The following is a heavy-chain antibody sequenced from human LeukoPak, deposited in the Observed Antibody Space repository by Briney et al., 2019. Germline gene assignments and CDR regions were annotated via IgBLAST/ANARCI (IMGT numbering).Heavy chain of an antibody. D-gene: IGHD3-22*01. CDR3: ARVYYYDSY. V-gene: IGHV4-34*01. CDR2: INHSGST. Sequence: PSETLSLTCAVYGGSFSGHYWSWIRQPPGKGLEWIGEINHSGSTNYNPSLKSRVTITVDTSKNQFSLKLSSVTAADTAVYYCARVYYYDSYWGQGTLVTVSS. J-gene: IGHJ4*02. CDR1: GGSFSGHY.